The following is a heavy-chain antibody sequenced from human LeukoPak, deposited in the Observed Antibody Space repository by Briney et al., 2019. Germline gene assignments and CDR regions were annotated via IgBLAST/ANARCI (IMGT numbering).Heavy chain of an antibody. V-gene: IGHV4-4*07. Sequence: SETLSLTCTVSGGSISTYYWSWIRQPVGKGLEWIGHIKTSGSTHYNPSLRSRITMSVDTSKNQFSLNLSSVTAADTAVYYCAKVAKYYYGSETYFFFEDWGQGTLVTVSS. CDR2: IKTSGST. D-gene: IGHD3-10*01. CDR1: GGSISTYY. CDR3: AKVAKYYYGSETYFFFED. J-gene: IGHJ4*02.